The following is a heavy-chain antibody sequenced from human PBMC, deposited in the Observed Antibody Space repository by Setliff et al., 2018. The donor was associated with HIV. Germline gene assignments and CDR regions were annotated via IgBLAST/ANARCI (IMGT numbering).Heavy chain of an antibody. CDR1: GYTFTGYY. D-gene: IGHD1-1*01. CDR2: INPNRGST. V-gene: IGHV1-2*02. J-gene: IGHJ5*02. Sequence: ASVKVSCKASGYTFTGYYMHWVRQAPGQGLEWMGWINPNRGSTRYAQNFQGRVTMTRDTSISTAYMELSSLNSDDTAVYYCARDGYINQRNWYDPWGQGTLVTVSS. CDR3: ARDGYINQRNWYDP.